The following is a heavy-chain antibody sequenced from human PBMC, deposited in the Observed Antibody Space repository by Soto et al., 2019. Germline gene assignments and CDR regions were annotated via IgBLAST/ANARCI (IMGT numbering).Heavy chain of an antibody. CDR3: ARDYGDYEPYYYYYMDV. V-gene: IGHV1-18*01. CDR2: ISAYNGNT. J-gene: IGHJ6*03. D-gene: IGHD4-17*01. CDR1: GYTFTSYG. Sequence: ASVKVSCKASGYTFTSYGISWVRQAPGQGLEWMGWISAYNGNTNYAQKLQDRVTMTTDTSTSTAYMELRSLRSDDTAVYYCARDYGDYEPYYYYYMDVWGKGTTVTVSS.